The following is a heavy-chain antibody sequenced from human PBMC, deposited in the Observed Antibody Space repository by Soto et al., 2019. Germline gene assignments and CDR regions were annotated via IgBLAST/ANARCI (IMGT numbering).Heavy chain of an antibody. CDR1: VFTFSSYW. CDR2: VNSDETTT. Sequence: EVQLVESGGGLVQPGGSLRLSCAASVFTFSSYWMHWVRQAPGEGLVWVSRVNSDETTTSYADSVKGRFTISRDNARNTLYLQMNSLRAEDTAVYYCARVGTGRYDFDDWGQGTLVTVSS. CDR3: ARVGTGRYDFDD. V-gene: IGHV3-74*01. J-gene: IGHJ4*02. D-gene: IGHD1-26*01.